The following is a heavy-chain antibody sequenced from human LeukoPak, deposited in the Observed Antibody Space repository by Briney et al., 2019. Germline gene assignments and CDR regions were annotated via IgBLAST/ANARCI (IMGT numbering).Heavy chain of an antibody. CDR3: ARVRGYSGYEGRYYYYGMDV. J-gene: IGHJ6*02. CDR2: ISSSSTYK. V-gene: IGHV3-21*01. D-gene: IGHD5-12*01. CDR1: GFIFNSYI. Sequence: GSLRLSCAASGFIFNSYIMNWVRQAPGKGLGWVSSISSSSTYKHYADSVKGRFTISRDNAKNSLYLQMNSLRAEDTAVYYCARVRGYSGYEGRYYYYGMDVWGQGTTVTVSS.